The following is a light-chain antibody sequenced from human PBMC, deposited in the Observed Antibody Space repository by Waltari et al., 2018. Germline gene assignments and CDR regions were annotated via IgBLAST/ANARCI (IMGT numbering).Light chain of an antibody. J-gene: IGLJ2*01. CDR2: GTS. CDR1: GSNPGAVYD. V-gene: IGLV1-40*01. CDR3: QSYDTSLSVV. Sequence: QSVLTQPPSVSGAPGQRVSISCTASGSNPGAVYDLHWYPPHPGKAPKLLSYGTSTRPPGVPDRFFGSQSGTSASLAITALQAEDEAEYYCQSYDTSLSVVFGGGTKLTVL.